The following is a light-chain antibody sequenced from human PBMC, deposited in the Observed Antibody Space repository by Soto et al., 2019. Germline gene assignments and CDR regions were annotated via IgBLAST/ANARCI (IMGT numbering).Light chain of an antibody. CDR1: QIVSTN. J-gene: IGKJ4*01. CDR2: AVS. CDR3: QLYDDRPPNLS. V-gene: IGKV3-15*01. Sequence: EIVMTQSPATLSVSPGERATLFCKASQIVSTNLAWYQQKPGQAPRLLIYAVSVRATGIPARFSGSGSGTDFTLTISSLQSEDFAVYYCQLYDDRPPNLSFGGGTKVEIK.